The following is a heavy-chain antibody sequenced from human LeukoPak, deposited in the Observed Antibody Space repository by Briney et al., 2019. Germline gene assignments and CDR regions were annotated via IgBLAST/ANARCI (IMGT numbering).Heavy chain of an antibody. CDR3: ARAGPLYDAFDI. J-gene: IGHJ3*02. CDR2: IYHSGST. Sequence: PSETLSLTCAVSGGSISSSNWWSWVRQPPGEGLEWIGEIYHSGSTNYNPSLKSRVTISVDKSKNQFSLKLSSVTAADTAVYYCARAGPLYDAFDIWGQGTMVTVSS. CDR1: GGSISSSNW. V-gene: IGHV4-4*02.